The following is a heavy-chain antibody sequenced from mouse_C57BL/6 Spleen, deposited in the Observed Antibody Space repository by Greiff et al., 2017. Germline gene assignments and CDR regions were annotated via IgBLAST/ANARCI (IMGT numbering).Heavy chain of an antibody. CDR3: ARFYYGLYWYFDV. CDR2: INPYNGGT. J-gene: IGHJ1*03. V-gene: IGHV1-19*01. Sequence: EVKLQESGPVLVKPGASVKMSCKASGYTFTDYYMNWVKQSHGKSLEWIGVINPYNGGTSYNQKFKGKATLTVDKSSSTAYMELNSLTSEDSAVYYCARFYYGLYWYFDVWGTGTTVTVSS. D-gene: IGHD1-1*01. CDR1: GYTFTDYY.